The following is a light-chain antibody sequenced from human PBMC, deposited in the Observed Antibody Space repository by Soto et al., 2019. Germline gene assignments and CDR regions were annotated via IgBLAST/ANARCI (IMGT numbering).Light chain of an antibody. Sequence: DIQLTQSPSFLSASIGDRVTITCRASQDINSYLIWYQLKPGKAPQLLVYAASTLESGVPSKFSGSGSGTEFALTISGLQPEDSATYYCQQFKTYPITFGQGTRLEIK. CDR3: QQFKTYPIT. CDR2: AAS. V-gene: IGKV1-9*01. J-gene: IGKJ5*01. CDR1: QDINSY.